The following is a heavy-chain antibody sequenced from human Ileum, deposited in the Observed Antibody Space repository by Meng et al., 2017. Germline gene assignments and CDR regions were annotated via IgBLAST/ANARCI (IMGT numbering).Heavy chain of an antibody. J-gene: IGHJ4*02. CDR2: TYYRSKWYS. CDR3: ASGSGSLDY. Sequence: LQHSGPGLVKPSQTPSLPCAGSGGSVSSNIAAWNWIRQSPLRGLEWLGRTYYRSKWYSEYAVSVKSRISITPDTSKNQFSLQMNSVTPEDTAVYYCASGSGSLDYWGPGTLVTVSS. D-gene: IGHD3-3*01. V-gene: IGHV6-1*01. CDR1: GGSVSSNIAA.